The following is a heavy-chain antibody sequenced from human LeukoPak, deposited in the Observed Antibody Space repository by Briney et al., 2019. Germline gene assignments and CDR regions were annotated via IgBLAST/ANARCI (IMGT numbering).Heavy chain of an antibody. Sequence: SETLSLTCTVSGGSISSSSYYWGWIRQPPGKGLEWIGTIYYSGSTHYNPSLKSRVTISVDTSKNQFSLKLSSVTAADTAVYYCARDLRIVNLGVAFDIWGQGTMVTVSS. V-gene: IGHV4-39*07. CDR1: GGSISSSSYY. J-gene: IGHJ3*02. CDR3: ARDLRIVNLGVAFDI. CDR2: IYYSGST. D-gene: IGHD3-22*01.